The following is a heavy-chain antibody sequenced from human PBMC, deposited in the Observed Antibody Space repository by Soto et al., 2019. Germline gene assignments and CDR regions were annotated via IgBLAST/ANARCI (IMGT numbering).Heavy chain of an antibody. J-gene: IGHJ4*02. CDR3: ARDGLTFGGD. CDR1: GFTFGSFT. CDR2: ISSSSAYI. Sequence: EVHLVEAGGGLVKPGASLTLSCAASGFTFGSFTLNWVRQAPGKGLEWVSSISSSSAYIYYAESVKGRFTISRDNARSTLYLQMNSLRLDDTAVYFCARDGLTFGGDWGQGTLVAVSS. D-gene: IGHD3-16*01. V-gene: IGHV3-21*06.